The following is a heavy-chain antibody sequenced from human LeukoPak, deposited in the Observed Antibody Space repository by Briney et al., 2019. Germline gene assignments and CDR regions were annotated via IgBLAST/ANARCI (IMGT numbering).Heavy chain of an antibody. CDR3: ARGSVGASTDYYYYMDV. J-gene: IGHJ6*03. V-gene: IGHV4-59*01. Sequence: SETLSLTCTVFGGSISTYYWSWIRQPPGKGLEWIGYIYYSGSTNYNPSLKSRVTISVDTSKNQFSLRLSSVTAADTAVYYCARGSVGASTDYYYYMDVWGKGTTVTVSS. CDR2: IYYSGST. D-gene: IGHD1-26*01. CDR1: GGSISTYY.